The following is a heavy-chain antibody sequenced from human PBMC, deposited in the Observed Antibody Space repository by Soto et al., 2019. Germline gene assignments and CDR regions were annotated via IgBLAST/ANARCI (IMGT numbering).Heavy chain of an antibody. D-gene: IGHD2-15*01. V-gene: IGHV1-69*13. CDR2: IIPIFGTA. J-gene: IGHJ6*02. Sequence: SVKVSCKASGGTFSSYAISWVRQAPGQGLEWMGGIIPIFGTANYAQKFQGRVTITADESTSTAYMELSSLRSEDTAVYYCARENVVAATRVSYYYGMDVWGQGTTVTVSS. CDR3: ARENVVAATRVSYYYGMDV. CDR1: GGTFSSYA.